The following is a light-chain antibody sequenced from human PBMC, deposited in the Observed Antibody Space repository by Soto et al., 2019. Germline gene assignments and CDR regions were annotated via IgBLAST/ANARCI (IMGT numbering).Light chain of an antibody. CDR1: QSVGSY. Sequence: EVVLTQSPATLSLSPGERATLSCRASQSVGSYLAWYQQKPGQAPRLLIYDASNRATGIPARFSGNGSGTDFTLTISSLEPEDFAVYYCQQRFIWPPVTFGGGTNVEIK. V-gene: IGKV3-11*01. CDR2: DAS. J-gene: IGKJ4*01. CDR3: QQRFIWPPVT.